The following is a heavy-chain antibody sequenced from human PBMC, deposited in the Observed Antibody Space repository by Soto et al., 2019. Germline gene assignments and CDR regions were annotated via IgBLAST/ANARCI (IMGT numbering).Heavy chain of an antibody. CDR1: GDSISDYFY. D-gene: IGHD2-15*01. Sequence: QVQLQGSGPGQVKPSETLSLTYTVSGDSISDYFYWSWIRQPAGKGLEWIGRIYTDGTTKYNPSLKSRVTPSPDKSKNQFSLRLSSVTAADTAVYYFAREVRGGFTGIFDQWGRGSRVTVSS. CDR3: AREVRGGFTGIFDQ. CDR2: IYTDGTT. V-gene: IGHV4-4*07. J-gene: IGHJ4*02.